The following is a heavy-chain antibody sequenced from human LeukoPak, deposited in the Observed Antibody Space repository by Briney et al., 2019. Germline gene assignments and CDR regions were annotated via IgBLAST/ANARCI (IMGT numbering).Heavy chain of an antibody. CDR3: ARAPLYYYDSSGNPYFDY. CDR1: GFTFSSYS. D-gene: IGHD3-22*01. J-gene: IGHJ4*02. CDR2: ISSSSSYI. V-gene: IGHV3-21*01. Sequence: NSGGSLRLSCAASGFTFSSYSMNWVRQAPGKGLEWVSSISSSSSYIYYADSVKGRFTISRDNAKNSLYLQMNSLRAEDTAVYYCARAPLYYYDSSGNPYFDYWGQGTLVTVPS.